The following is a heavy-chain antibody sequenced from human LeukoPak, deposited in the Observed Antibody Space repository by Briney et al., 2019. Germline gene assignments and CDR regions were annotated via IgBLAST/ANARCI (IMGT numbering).Heavy chain of an antibody. Sequence: SETLSLTCAVSGGSISSSNWWSWVRQPPGKGLEWIGEIYHSGSTNYNPSLKSRVTIPVDKSKNQFSLKLSSVTAADTAVYYCARGGVAGAFDYWGQGTLVTVSS. J-gene: IGHJ4*02. CDR2: IYHSGST. CDR1: GGSISSSNW. V-gene: IGHV4-4*02. D-gene: IGHD6-19*01. CDR3: ARGGVAGAFDY.